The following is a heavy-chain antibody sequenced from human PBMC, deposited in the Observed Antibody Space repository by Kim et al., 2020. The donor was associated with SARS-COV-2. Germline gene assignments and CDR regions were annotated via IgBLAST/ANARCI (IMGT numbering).Heavy chain of an antibody. V-gene: IGHV5-51*01. Sequence: PGDSDTRYCPSIQGQVTLSADKSISTAYLQWSSLKASDSAMYYCARIGDYWGQGTLVTVSS. D-gene: IGHD2-15*01. CDR3: ARIGDY. J-gene: IGHJ4*02. CDR2: PGDSDT.